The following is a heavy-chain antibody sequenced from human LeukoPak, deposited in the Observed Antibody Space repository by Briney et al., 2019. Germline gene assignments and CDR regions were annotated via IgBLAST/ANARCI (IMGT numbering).Heavy chain of an antibody. D-gene: IGHD6-19*01. CDR2: ISAYNGNT. J-gene: IGHJ5*02. CDR1: GYTFTSYG. V-gene: IGHV1-18*01. Sequence: ASVKVSCKASGYTFTSYGISWVRQAPGQGLKWMGWISAYNGNTNYAQKFQGRVTMTTDTSTSTAYMELRSLRSDDTAVYYCARANSQQWDWFDPWGQGTLVTVSS. CDR3: ARANSQQWDWFDP.